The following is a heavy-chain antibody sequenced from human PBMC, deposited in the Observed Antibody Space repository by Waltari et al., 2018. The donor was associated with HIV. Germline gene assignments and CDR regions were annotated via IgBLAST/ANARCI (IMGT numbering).Heavy chain of an antibody. CDR2: MRYDGTNK. CDR1: GSTFTAYD. CDR3: AKEGATLTTSAYFYYYGMDV. D-gene: IGHD4-4*01. V-gene: IGHV3-30*02. Sequence: QVQLVESVGGVVQPGGSLRLSCAASGSTFTAYDIPWVRQAPGKGREWVAFMRYDGTNKYYADSVKGRFTISRDNSKNSLYLQMNSLRAEDTALYYCAKEGATLTTSAYFYYYGMDVWGQGTTVTVSS. J-gene: IGHJ6*02.